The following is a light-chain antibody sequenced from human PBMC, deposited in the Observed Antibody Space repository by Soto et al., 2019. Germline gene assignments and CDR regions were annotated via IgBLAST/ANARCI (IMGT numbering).Light chain of an antibody. CDR2: GAS. Sequence: EIVLTQSPGTLSSSPGERATLSCRASQSVSSSYLAWYQQKPGQAPRLLIYGASSRATGIPDRFSGSGSGTDFTLTISRLEPEDFAVYYCQQYGSSPGMYTFGQGTKLEIK. CDR3: QQYGSSPGMYT. J-gene: IGKJ2*01. V-gene: IGKV3-20*01. CDR1: QSVSSSY.